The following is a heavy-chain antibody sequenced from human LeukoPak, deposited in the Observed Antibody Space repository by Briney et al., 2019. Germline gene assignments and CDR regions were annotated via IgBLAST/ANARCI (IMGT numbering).Heavy chain of an antibody. CDR3: ARGTTVEMATILLSY. D-gene: IGHD5-24*01. CDR1: GYTFTGYY. CDR2: INPNSGGT. J-gene: IGHJ4*02. Sequence: ASVTVSCKASGYTFTGYYMHWVRQAPGQGLEWMGWINPNSGGTNYAQKFQGRVTMTRDTSISTAYMELSRLRSDDTAVYYCARGTTVEMATILLSYWGQGTLVTVSS. V-gene: IGHV1-2*02.